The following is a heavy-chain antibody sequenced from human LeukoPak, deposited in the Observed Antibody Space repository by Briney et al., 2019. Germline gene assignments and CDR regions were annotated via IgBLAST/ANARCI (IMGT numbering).Heavy chain of an antibody. Sequence: GASVKVSCKASGYTFTGYYMHWVRQAPGQGLEWMGWINPNSGGTNYAQKFQGRVTMTRDTSISTAYMELSRLRSDDTAVYYCARVPPGIVVVASWFDPWGQGTLVTVSS. CDR1: GYTFTGYY. CDR2: INPNSGGT. J-gene: IGHJ5*02. D-gene: IGHD3-22*01. V-gene: IGHV1-2*02. CDR3: ARVPPGIVVVASWFDP.